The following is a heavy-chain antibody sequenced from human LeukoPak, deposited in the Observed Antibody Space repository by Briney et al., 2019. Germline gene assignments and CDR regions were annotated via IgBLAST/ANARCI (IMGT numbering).Heavy chain of an antibody. V-gene: IGHV3-48*04. CDR2: ISSGTSTI. J-gene: IGHJ6*02. CDR3: TRDLMDYDVSTGLHHYYMDV. CDR1: GFTFSTYG. D-gene: IGHD3-9*01. Sequence: GGSLRLSCAASGFTFSTYGMNWVRQAPGKGLGWVSYISSGTSTITYADSVRGRFTISRDNAKNSLYLQMNSLRAEDTAVYYCTRDLMDYDVSTGLHHYYMDVWGQGTTVTVSS.